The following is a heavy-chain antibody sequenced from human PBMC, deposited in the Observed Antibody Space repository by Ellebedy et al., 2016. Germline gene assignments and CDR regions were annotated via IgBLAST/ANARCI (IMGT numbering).Heavy chain of an antibody. CDR3: ARAPTAIFAHFYYYYYYMDV. J-gene: IGHJ6*03. CDR1: GFTFSSYA. V-gene: IGHV3-23*01. CDR2: ISGSGGST. Sequence: GGSLRLSCAASGFTFSSYAMSWVRQAPGRRLEWVSAISGSGGSTHYVDSVRGRFTISRDNSKNTLDLQMTSLRAEDTAVYYCARAPTAIFAHFYYYYYYMDVWGKGTTVTVSS. D-gene: IGHD2-21*02.